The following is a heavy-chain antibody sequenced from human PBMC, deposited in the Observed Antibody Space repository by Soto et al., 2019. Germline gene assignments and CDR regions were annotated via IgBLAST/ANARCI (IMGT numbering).Heavy chain of an antibody. D-gene: IGHD3-16*01. CDR3: AKDRVESGLGEVDF. CDR2: ISYDGSNK. J-gene: IGHJ4*02. CDR1: GFSFSKHG. Sequence: GGSLRLSCAAAGFSFSKHGMHWVRQVPGKGLEWVAIISYDGSNKYYGESVKGRFTVSRDNSKNTLYLQMNSLRGDDTAVYYCAKDRVESGLGEVDFWGQGTLVTVSS. V-gene: IGHV3-30*18.